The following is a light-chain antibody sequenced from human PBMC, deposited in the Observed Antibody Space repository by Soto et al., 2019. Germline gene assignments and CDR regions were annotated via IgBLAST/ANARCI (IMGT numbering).Light chain of an antibody. CDR1: QGISNY. Sequence: DIQMTQSPSSLSASVGDRVTITCRASQGISNYLAWYQQKPGKVPKLLIYAASTLQSGVPSRVSGSGSGTDFTLTISSLQPEDFATYYCQKYNSAPRTFGHGTTLEIK. CDR3: QKYNSAPRT. V-gene: IGKV1-27*01. J-gene: IGKJ1*01. CDR2: AAS.